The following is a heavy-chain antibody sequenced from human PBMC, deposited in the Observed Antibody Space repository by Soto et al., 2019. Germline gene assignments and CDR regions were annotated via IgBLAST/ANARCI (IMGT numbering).Heavy chain of an antibody. V-gene: IGHV3-23*01. CDR3: AKLDSGYERVNANWFDP. Sequence: PGGSLRLSCAASGFTFSSYAMSWVRQAPGKGLEWVSAISGSGGSTYYADSVKGRFTISRDNSKNTLYLQMNSLRAEDTAVYYCAKLDSGYERVNANWFDPWGQGTLVTVSS. J-gene: IGHJ5*02. D-gene: IGHD5-12*01. CDR1: GFTFSSYA. CDR2: ISGSGGST.